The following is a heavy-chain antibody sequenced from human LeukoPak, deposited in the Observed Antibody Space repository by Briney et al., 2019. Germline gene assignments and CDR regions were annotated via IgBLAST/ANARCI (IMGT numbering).Heavy chain of an antibody. D-gene: IGHD6-13*01. V-gene: IGHV4-38-2*02. J-gene: IGHJ4*02. CDR1: GYSISSGYY. CDR3: ARGGPPHHEIAAAGNFDY. Sequence: TSETLSLTCTVFGYSISSGYYWGWIRQPPGKGLEWIGSIYHSGSTYYNPSLKSRVTISVDTSKNQFSLKLSSVTAADTAVYYCARGGPPHHEIAAAGNFDYWGQGTLVTVSS. CDR2: IYHSGST.